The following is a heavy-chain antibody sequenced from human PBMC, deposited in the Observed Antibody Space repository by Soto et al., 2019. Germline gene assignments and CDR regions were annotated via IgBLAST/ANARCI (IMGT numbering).Heavy chain of an antibody. CDR3: ARREWVRSWFDP. J-gene: IGHJ5*02. CDR1: GRTFTTYT. V-gene: IGHV1-69*08. D-gene: IGHD1-26*01. CDR2: IIPILNTT. Sequence: SVQVSCKASGRTFTTYTTSWVRQAPGQGLEWMGRIIPILNTTNYAQKLQGRVTITTETSASTAYMELRSLRSDDPAVYYCARREWVRSWFDPWGEGTLVTVSS.